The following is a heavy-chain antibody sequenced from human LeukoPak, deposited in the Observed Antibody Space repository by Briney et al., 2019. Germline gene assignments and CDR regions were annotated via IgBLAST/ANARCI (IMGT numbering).Heavy chain of an antibody. CDR3: ARPYYCSTTSCSYGLAY. CDR2: ISSDGTNQ. J-gene: IGHJ4*02. Sequence: GGCLRLSCVVSGFTLSSYAMRGVRQAPGKGLEWVTVISSDGTNQHYADAVKGRVTVSRDNSKNTLYLQTNSLRVDDTAVHYCARPYYCSTTSCSYGLAYWGQGTLVTVSS. V-gene: IGHV3-30*04. CDR1: GFTLSSYA. D-gene: IGHD2-2*01.